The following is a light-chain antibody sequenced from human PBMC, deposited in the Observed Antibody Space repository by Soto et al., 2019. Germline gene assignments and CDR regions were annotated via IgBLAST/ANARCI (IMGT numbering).Light chain of an antibody. CDR1: SSDVGGYNY. Sequence: QSVLTQPASVSGSPGQSITISCTGTSSDVGGYNYVSWYQQHPGKAPKLMISEVSNRPSGVSNRFSGSKSGNTASLTISGLQAEDEADYYCSSYTSSTTPWVFGGGTKITVL. CDR3: SSYTSSTTPWV. J-gene: IGLJ3*02. V-gene: IGLV2-14*01. CDR2: EVS.